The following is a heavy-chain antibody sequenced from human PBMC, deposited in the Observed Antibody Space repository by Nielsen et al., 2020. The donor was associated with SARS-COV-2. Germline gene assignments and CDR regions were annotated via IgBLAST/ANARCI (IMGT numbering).Heavy chain of an antibody. J-gene: IGHJ6*03. CDR2: ISSSSSYI. D-gene: IGHD6-13*01. Sequence: GESLKISCAGSGFTFSSYSMNWVRQAPGKGLEWVSSISSSSSYIYYADSVKGRFTISRDNAKNSLYLQMNSLRAEDTAVYYCARSRYSSSWGYYMDVWGKGTTVTVSS. CDR3: ARSRYSSSWGYYMDV. V-gene: IGHV3-21*01. CDR1: GFTFSSYS.